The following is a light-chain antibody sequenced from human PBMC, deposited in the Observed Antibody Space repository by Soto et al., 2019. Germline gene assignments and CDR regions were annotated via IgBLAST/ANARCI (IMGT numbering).Light chain of an antibody. CDR1: QSLVYSDGVTY. Sequence: DVVMTQSPLSLPVTLGQPASISCRSSQSLVYSDGVTYLNCFQQRPGQSPRRLIYKVSDRDSGVPDRFSGSGSGTDFTLKISRVEAEDVGVYYCMQGTHWPYTFGQGTNLEIK. V-gene: IGKV2-30*01. J-gene: IGKJ2*01. CDR3: MQGTHWPYT. CDR2: KVS.